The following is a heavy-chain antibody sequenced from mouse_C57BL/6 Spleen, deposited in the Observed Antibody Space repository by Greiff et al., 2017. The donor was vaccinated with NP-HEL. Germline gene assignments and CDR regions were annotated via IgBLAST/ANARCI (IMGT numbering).Heavy chain of an antibody. Sequence: VKLMESGPELVKPGASVKISCKASGYAFSSSWMNWVKQRPGKGLEWIGRIYPGDGDTNYNGKFKGKATLTADKSSSTAYMQLSSLTSEDSAVYFCARWVYGSSYVFDYWGKGTTLTVSS. CDR1: GYAFSSSW. V-gene: IGHV1-82*01. CDR3: ARWVYGSSYVFDY. D-gene: IGHD1-1*01. CDR2: IYPGDGDT. J-gene: IGHJ2*01.